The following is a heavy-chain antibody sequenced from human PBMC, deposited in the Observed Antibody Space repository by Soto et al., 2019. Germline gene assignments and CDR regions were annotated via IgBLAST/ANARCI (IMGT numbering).Heavy chain of an antibody. J-gene: IGHJ4*02. V-gene: IGHV1-18*01. CDR1: GYTFTYYG. D-gene: IGHD1-1*01. CDR3: ARDRSTHDY. Sequence: QGQLVQSGVEVKKPGASVKVSCKASGYTFTYYGISWVRQAPGQGLECMGWISAYNGNTNYAQNLQDRVTMTTDTSTSTADMELRSLRSDDTAVYYCARDRSTHDYWGQGTLIAVSS. CDR2: ISAYNGNT.